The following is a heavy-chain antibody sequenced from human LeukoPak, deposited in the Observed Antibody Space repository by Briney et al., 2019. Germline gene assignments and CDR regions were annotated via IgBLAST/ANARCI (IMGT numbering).Heavy chain of an antibody. J-gene: IGHJ4*02. V-gene: IGHV1-18*01. CDR2: ISVHNGYT. CDR3: ARDMRHYRNYDSTGYYFNFEY. CDR1: GYIFTSYG. D-gene: IGHD3-22*01. Sequence: ASVTVSFKASGYIFTSYGISWVRQAPGQGLEWMGWISVHNGYTRYAQKFQGRVTMTTDTSTSTAYMDLRSLRSDDTAVYYCARDMRHYRNYDSTGYYFNFEYWGQGTLVTVSP.